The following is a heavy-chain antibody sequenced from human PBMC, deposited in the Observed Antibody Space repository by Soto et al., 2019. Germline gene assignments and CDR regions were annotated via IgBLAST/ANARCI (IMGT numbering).Heavy chain of an antibody. J-gene: IGHJ4*02. D-gene: IGHD3-9*01. CDR3: ARDLFPLRYFDWTLDY. CDR1: GFTFSSYG. Sequence: PGGSLRLSCAASGFTFSSYGMHWVRQAPGKGLEWVAVIWYDGSNKYYADSVKGRFTISRDNSKNTLYLQMNSLRAEDTAVYYCARDLFPLRYFDWTLDYWGQGTLVTVSA. CDR2: IWYDGSNK. V-gene: IGHV3-33*01.